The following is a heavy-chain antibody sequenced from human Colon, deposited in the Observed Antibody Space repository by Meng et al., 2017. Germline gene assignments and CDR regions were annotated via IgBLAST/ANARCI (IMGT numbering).Heavy chain of an antibody. J-gene: IGHJ4*02. Sequence: QAQLLGAGPGLVKPSGTLSLTCVVSGGSLISSNWWTWVRQAPGKGLEWIGEIYRSGSTNYNPSLKSRVTISIDTSKNEFSLKLTSVTAADTALYYCARRVQYSSGYYYFDFWGQGTLVTVSS. CDR2: IYRSGST. CDR3: ARRVQYSSGYYYFDF. V-gene: IGHV4-4*02. D-gene: IGHD3-22*01. CDR1: GGSLISSNW.